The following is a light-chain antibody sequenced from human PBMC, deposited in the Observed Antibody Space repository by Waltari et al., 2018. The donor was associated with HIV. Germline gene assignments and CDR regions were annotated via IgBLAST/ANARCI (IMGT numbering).Light chain of an antibody. Sequence: QSVLTQPPSVSGAPGQRVTISCTGSSSNIGVGYHVHWYQQLPGTAPKLLIYGNINRPSGVPDRFSGSKSGTSASLAITGLQAEDEADYHCQSHDSSLSGYVFGTGTKVTVL. V-gene: IGLV1-40*01. J-gene: IGLJ1*01. CDR1: SSNIGVGYH. CDR3: QSHDSSLSGYV. CDR2: GNI.